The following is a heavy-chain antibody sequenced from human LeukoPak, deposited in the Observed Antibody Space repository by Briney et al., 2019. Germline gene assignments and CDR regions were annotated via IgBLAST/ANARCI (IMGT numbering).Heavy chain of an antibody. CDR1: GYSISSGYY. CDR3: ARVGVVVAEVDY. CDR2: IYHSGST. Sequence: SETLSLTCNVSGYSISSGYYWGWIRQPPGKGLEWIGSIYHSGSTYYNPSLKSRVTISVDTSKNQFSLKLSSVTAADTAVYYCARVGVVVAEVDYWGQGTLVTVSS. D-gene: IGHD2-15*01. V-gene: IGHV4-38-2*02. J-gene: IGHJ4*02.